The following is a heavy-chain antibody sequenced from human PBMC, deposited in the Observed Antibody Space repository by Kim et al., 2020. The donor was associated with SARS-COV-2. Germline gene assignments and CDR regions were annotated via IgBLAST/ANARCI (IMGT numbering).Heavy chain of an antibody. V-gene: IGHV3-23*01. J-gene: IGHJ4*02. CDR2: ISGSGGST. Sequence: GGSLRLSCAASGFTFSSYGMSWVRQAPGKGLEWVSDISGSGGSTYYEDSVKGRFTISRDNYKNTQYLQMNSLRAEDTAVYYCAKIGPLTWFGELTYFDYWGQGTLVTVSS. CDR1: GFTFSSYG. D-gene: IGHD3-10*01. CDR3: AKIGPLTWFGELTYFDY.